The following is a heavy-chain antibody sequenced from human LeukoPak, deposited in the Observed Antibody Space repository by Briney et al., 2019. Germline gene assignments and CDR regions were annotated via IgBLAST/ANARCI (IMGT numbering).Heavy chain of an antibody. CDR1: GGTFSSYT. J-gene: IGHJ4*02. CDR3: ARVWEPSGIAAAGYFDY. CDR2: IIPILGIA. V-gene: IGHV1-69*02. D-gene: IGHD6-13*01. Sequence: ASVKVSCKASGGTFSSYTISWVRQAPGQGLEWMGRIIPILGIANYAQKFQGRVTITADKSTSTAYMELSSLRSEDTAVYYCARVWEPSGIAAAGYFDYWGQGTLVTVSS.